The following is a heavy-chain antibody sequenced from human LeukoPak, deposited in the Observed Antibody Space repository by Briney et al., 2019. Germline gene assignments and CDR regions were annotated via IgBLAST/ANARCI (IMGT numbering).Heavy chain of an antibody. J-gene: IGHJ4*02. CDR1: GGSISSYY. D-gene: IGHD3-10*01. CDR2: IYYSGST. CDR3: ARDGYYGSGSYPY. Sequence: PSETLSLTCTVSGGSISSYYWSWIRQPPGKGLEWIGYIYYSGSTNYNPSLKSRVTISVDTSKNQFSLKLSSVTAADTAVYYCARDGYYGSGSYPYWGQGTLVTVSS. V-gene: IGHV4-59*12.